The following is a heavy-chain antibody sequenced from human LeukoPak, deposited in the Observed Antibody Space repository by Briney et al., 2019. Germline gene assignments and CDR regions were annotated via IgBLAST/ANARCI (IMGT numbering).Heavy chain of an antibody. CDR3: ARESVSPPTTVTDYYYYMDV. J-gene: IGHJ6*03. CDR2: INIDGSAT. D-gene: IGHD4-11*01. V-gene: IGHV3-74*01. Sequence: GGSLRLSCAASGFTFSNYWMHWVRQPPGKGLVWVSRINIDGSATSYADSVKGRFTISRDNSKNTLYLQMNSLRAEDTAVYYCARESVSPPTTVTDYYYYMDVWGKGTTVTVSS. CDR1: GFTFSNYW.